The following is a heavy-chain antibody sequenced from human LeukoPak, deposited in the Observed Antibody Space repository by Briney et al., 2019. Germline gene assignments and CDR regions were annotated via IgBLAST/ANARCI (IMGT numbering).Heavy chain of an antibody. Sequence: PSETLSLTCTVSGCPISRGDYYESWIRQPPGKGLELIGYIYYSGSTYYNPSLKSRVTISVDTSKNQFSLKLSSVTAADTAVYYCARVQYDYVWGSYRFYYFDYWGQGTLVTVSS. D-gene: IGHD3-16*02. V-gene: IGHV4-30-4*02. CDR1: GCPISRGDYY. CDR3: ARVQYDYVWGSYRFYYFDY. J-gene: IGHJ4*02. CDR2: IYYSGST.